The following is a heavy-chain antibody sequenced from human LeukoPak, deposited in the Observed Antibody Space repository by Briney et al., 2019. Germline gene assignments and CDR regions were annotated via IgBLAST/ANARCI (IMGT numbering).Heavy chain of an antibody. CDR3: ARGRDSSWLPFDY. CDR1: GGSFSGYC. J-gene: IGHJ4*02. V-gene: IGHV4-34*01. CDR2: INHSGSA. D-gene: IGHD6-13*01. Sequence: PSETLSLTCAVYGGSFSGYCWSWIRQPPGKGLEWIGEINHSGSANYNPSLKSRVTISVDTSKNQFSLKLSSVTAADTAVYYCARGRDSSWLPFDYWGQGTLVTVSS.